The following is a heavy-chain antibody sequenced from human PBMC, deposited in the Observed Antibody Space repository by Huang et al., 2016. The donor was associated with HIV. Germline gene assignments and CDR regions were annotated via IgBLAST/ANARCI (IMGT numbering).Heavy chain of an antibody. CDR3: ARVMWGHSRGGGNWFDP. D-gene: IGHD3-16*01. Sequence: QVQLQESGPGLVKPSHTLSLTCTVSGGSLNMDGYYWSWLRQPPGKGPEWIGHIYYSGNTDYNPSRSSRLTISRDTSKNQFSLNLSSVTAADTAVYYCARVMWGHSRGGGNWFDPWGQGTQVTVSS. CDR2: IYYSGNT. CDR1: GGSLNMDGYY. V-gene: IGHV4-30-4*08. J-gene: IGHJ5*02.